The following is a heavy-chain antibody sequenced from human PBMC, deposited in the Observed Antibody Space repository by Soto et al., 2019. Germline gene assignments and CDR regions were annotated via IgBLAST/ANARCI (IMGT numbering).Heavy chain of an antibody. D-gene: IGHD3-3*01. V-gene: IGHV1-18*01. Sequence: ASVKVSCKASGYTFTSYGISWVRQAPGQGLEWMGWISAYNGNTNYAQKLQGRVTMTTDTSTSTAYMELRSLRSDDTAVYYCARVGITIFGVVVYYFDYWGQGTLVTVSS. CDR1: GYTFTSYG. J-gene: IGHJ4*02. CDR2: ISAYNGNT. CDR3: ARVGITIFGVVVYYFDY.